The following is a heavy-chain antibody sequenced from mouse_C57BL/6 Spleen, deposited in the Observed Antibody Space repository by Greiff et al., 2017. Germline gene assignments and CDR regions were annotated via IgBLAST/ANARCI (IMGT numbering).Heavy chain of an antibody. CDR1: GFTFSDYG. J-gene: IGHJ2*01. V-gene: IGHV5-17*01. Sequence: EVKLVESGGGLVKPGGSLKLSCAASGFTFSDYGMHWVRQAPEKGLGWVAYISSGSSTIYYADTVKGRFTISRDNAKNTLFLPMTSLRSEDTAMYYCARGYYGSSYYVDYWGQGTTRTVSS. CDR3: ARGYYGSSYYVDY. D-gene: IGHD1-1*01. CDR2: ISSGSSTI.